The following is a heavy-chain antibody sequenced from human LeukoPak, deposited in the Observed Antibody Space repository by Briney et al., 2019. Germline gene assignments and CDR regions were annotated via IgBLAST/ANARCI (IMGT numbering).Heavy chain of an antibody. J-gene: IGHJ6*02. CDR2: ISPICGTA. Sequence: ASVKICCKASGYTFYNYAMKWVRQAPGQWLELMGGISPICGTANYAQKFQGRVTITADESTSTAYMELSSLRSEDTAVYYCARDQIVVVTANPLDYYYYYGMDVWGQGTTVTVSS. CDR1: GYTFYNYA. D-gene: IGHD2-21*02. CDR3: ARDQIVVVTANPLDYYYYYGMDV. V-gene: IGHV1-69*13.